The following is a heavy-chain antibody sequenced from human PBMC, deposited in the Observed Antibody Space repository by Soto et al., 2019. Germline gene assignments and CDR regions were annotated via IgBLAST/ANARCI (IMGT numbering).Heavy chain of an antibody. V-gene: IGHV6-1*01. CDR1: GDSVSSSSVA. CDR2: TYYRSRWYN. J-gene: IGHJ4*02. CDR3: ARDNIVRTLGLFDY. Sequence: PSQTLSLTCAISGDSVSSSSVAWHWFRQSPSRGLEWLGRTYYRSRWYNDYSVSLKSRITINPDTSTNQFSLHLNSVTPEDTAVYYCARDNIVRTLGLFDYWGQGTLVTVSS. D-gene: IGHD5-12*01.